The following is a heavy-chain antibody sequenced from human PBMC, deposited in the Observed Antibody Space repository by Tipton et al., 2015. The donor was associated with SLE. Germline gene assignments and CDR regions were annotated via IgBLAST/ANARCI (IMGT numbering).Heavy chain of an antibody. V-gene: IGHV3-30-3*01. J-gene: IGHJ4*02. D-gene: IGHD6-25*01. Sequence: SLRLSCAASGFTFSNSAMNWVRQAPGKGLEWVAVISYDGSNKYYADSVKGRFTISRDNSKNTLYLQMNSLRAEDTAVYYCARFSSGFDYWGQGTLVTVSS. CDR3: ARFSSGFDY. CDR1: GFTFSNSA. CDR2: ISYDGSNK.